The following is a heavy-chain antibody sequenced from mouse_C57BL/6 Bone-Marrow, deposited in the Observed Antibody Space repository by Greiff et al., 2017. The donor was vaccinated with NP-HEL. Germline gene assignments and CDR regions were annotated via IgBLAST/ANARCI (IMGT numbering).Heavy chain of an antibody. CDR2: IYPRDGST. J-gene: IGHJ1*03. Sequence: QVQLKQSGPELVKPGASVKLSCKASGYTFTSYDINWVKQRPGQGLEWIGWIYPRDGSTKYNEKFKGKATLTVDTSSSTAYMELHSLTSQDSAVYFCARPPLYYGYDEGVWYFDVWGTGTTVTVSS. CDR1: GYTFTSYD. D-gene: IGHD2-2*01. CDR3: ARPPLYYGYDEGVWYFDV. V-gene: IGHV1-85*01.